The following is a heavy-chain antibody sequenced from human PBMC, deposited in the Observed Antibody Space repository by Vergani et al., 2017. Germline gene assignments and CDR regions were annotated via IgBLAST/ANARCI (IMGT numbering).Heavy chain of an antibody. J-gene: IGHJ3*02. Sequence: QVQLVQSGAEVKKPGSSVKVSCKASGGTFSSYAISWVRQAPGQGLEWMGGIIPIFGTANYAQKFQGRVTITADESTSTAYMELSSLRSEDTAVYYCARAVRDCSGGSCGNAFYIWGQGTMVTVSS. CDR2: IIPIFGTA. V-gene: IGHV1-69*01. D-gene: IGHD2-15*01. CDR1: GGTFSSYA. CDR3: ARAVRDCSGGSCGNAFYI.